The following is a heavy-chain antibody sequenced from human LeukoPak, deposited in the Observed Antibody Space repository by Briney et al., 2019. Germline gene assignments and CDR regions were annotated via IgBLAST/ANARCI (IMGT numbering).Heavy chain of an antibody. J-gene: IGHJ5*02. V-gene: IGHV3-33*01. CDR1: GFTFSSYG. Sequence: GGSLRLSCAASGFTFSSYGMHWVRQAPGKGLEWVAVIWYDGSNKYYADSVKGRFTISRDNSKNTLYLQMNSLRAEDTAVYYCVRDLSIAVPWFDPWGQGTLVTVSS. D-gene: IGHD6-19*01. CDR3: VRDLSIAVPWFDP. CDR2: IWYDGSNK.